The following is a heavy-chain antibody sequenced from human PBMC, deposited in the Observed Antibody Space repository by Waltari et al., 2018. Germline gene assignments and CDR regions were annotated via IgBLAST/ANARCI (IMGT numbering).Heavy chain of an antibody. CDR1: GFNFNSFW. J-gene: IGHJ3*01. CDR3: AREATGVGFDF. D-gene: IGHD3-16*01. CDR2: INQGATGK. Sequence: RLVESGGGLVQPGGSLRLSCAASGFNFNSFWMSWVRQAPGKGLEWVANINQGATGKYYVDSVKGRFTISRDNAKNSMYLQMDSLRAEDTAVYHCAREATGVGFDFWGQGSMVTVSS. V-gene: IGHV3-7*01.